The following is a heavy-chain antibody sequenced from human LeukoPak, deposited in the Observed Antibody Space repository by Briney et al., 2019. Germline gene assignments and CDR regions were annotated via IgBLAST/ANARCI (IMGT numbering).Heavy chain of an antibody. CDR1: GFTFSSYW. CDR3: ARVSLQNIVVVPAAQPYYYYYYYMDV. D-gene: IGHD2-2*01. J-gene: IGHJ6*03. CDR2: IKQDGSKK. V-gene: IGHV3-7*01. Sequence: QPGGSLRLSCAASGFTFSSYWMSWVRQAPGKGLEWVANIKQDGSKKYYVDSVKGRFTISRDNAKNSLYLQMNSLRAEDTAVYYCARVSLQNIVVVPAAQPYYYYYYYMDVWGKGTTVTVSS.